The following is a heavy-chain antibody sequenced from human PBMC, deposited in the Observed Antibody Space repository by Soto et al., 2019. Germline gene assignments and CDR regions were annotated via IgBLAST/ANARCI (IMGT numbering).Heavy chain of an antibody. Sequence: EVQLVESGGGLVQPGESLRLSCAASGFTFSSYWRHWVRQAPGKGLVWVSRINSDGSSTSYAGSVKGRFTISRDNAKNTLYLQMNSLRAEDTAVYYCVRTSLVVAAATREDYWGQGTLVTVSS. J-gene: IGHJ4*02. CDR1: GFTFSSYW. V-gene: IGHV3-74*01. CDR3: VRTSLVVAAATREDY. D-gene: IGHD2-15*01. CDR2: INSDGSST.